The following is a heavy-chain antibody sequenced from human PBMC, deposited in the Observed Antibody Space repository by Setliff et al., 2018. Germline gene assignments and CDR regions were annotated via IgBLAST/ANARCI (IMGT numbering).Heavy chain of an antibody. CDR1: GYSFTTYW. D-gene: IGHD2-2*01. J-gene: IGHJ4*02. Sequence: PGESLKISCKGSGYSFTTYWIAWVRQMPGKGLEWMGIVYPGDSDTRYSPSFQGQVTISADKSINTAYLQWSSLRASDTAMYYCARGRPAAKLDSWGQGTLVTVSS. V-gene: IGHV5-51*01. CDR2: VYPGDSDT. CDR3: ARGRPAAKLDS.